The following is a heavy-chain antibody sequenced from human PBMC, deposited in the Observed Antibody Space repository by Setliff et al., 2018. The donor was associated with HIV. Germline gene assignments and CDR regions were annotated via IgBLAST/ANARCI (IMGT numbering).Heavy chain of an antibody. Sequence: ASVKVSCKASGYTFTSYYMHWVRQAPGQGLEWMGWISAYNGNTNYAQKLQGRVTMTTDTSTSTAYMELRSLRSDDTAIYYCAREHGTSWPYFDFWGQGTLVTVSS. CDR3: AREHGTSWPYFDF. V-gene: IGHV1-18*04. CDR2: ISAYNGNT. CDR1: GYTFTSYY. J-gene: IGHJ4*02.